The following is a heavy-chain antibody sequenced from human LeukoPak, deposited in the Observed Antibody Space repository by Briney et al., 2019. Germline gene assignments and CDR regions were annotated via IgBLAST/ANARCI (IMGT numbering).Heavy chain of an antibody. CDR3: ALIAPPHN. CDR1: GIIFTSYY. D-gene: IGHD6-13*01. J-gene: IGHJ4*02. V-gene: IGHV1-46*01. Sequence: ASVKVSCKASGIIFTSYYLHWVRQPPARGLEWMGKINPSGTITTYAPKYQGRVTVTKDTSTNTVYMELSSLRSDDTAVYYCALIAPPHNWGQGTLVTVSS. CDR2: INPSGTIT.